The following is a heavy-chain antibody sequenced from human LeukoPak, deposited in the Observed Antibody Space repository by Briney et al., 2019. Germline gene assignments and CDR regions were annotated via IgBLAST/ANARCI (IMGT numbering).Heavy chain of an antibody. CDR2: IIPIFGTA. CDR3: ARGYDFWSGYAGFYYYGMDV. J-gene: IGHJ6*02. CDR1: GGTFSSYA. D-gene: IGHD3-3*01. Sequence: GASVKVSCKASGGTFSSYAISWVRQAPGQGLEWMGGIIPIFGTANYAQKFQGRVTITADESTSTAYMELSSLRSEDTAVYYCARGYDFWSGYAGFYYYGMDVWGQGTTVTVSS. V-gene: IGHV1-69*13.